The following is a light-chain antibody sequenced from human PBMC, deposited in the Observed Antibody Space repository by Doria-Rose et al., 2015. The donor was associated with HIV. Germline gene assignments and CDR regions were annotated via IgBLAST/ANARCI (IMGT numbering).Light chain of an antibody. V-gene: IGKV3-20*01. CDR2: DGS. J-gene: IGKJ1*01. CDR3: LQYGTSWT. Sequence: EIVLAQSPGTLSLSPGERATLSCRASQSFSSTCLAWYQQKPGQAPSPLIYDGSTRATGIPDRFSASGSGTDFTLTINRLEPEDFALYYCLQYGTSWTFGQGTKVEI. CDR1: QSFSSTC.